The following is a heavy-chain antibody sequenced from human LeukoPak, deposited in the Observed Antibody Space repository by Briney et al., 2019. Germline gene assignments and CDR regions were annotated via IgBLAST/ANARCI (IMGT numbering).Heavy chain of an antibody. Sequence: SETLSLTCAVYGGSFSGYYWSWIRQPPGKGLEWIGEINHSGSTNYNPSLKSRVTMSVDTSKNQFSLKLSSVTAADTAVYYCARGLEYYYDSSGSLKAYYFDYWGQGTLVTVSS. CDR2: INHSGST. CDR1: GGSFSGYY. V-gene: IGHV4-34*01. J-gene: IGHJ4*02. D-gene: IGHD3-22*01. CDR3: ARGLEYYYDSSGSLKAYYFDY.